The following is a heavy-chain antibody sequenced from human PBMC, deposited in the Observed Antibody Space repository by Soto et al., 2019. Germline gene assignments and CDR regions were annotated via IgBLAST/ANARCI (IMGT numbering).Heavy chain of an antibody. CDR2: MYYSGST. J-gene: IGHJ5*02. CDR3: ARGAEGAVTVWFDP. CDR1: GGSISSGDSY. Sequence: LSLTCTVSGGSISSGDSYWSWIRQHPGKGLQWIAHMYYSGSTYTNPSLKSRVTISVDTSKNQFTLKLSSVTAADTAVYYCARGAEGAVTVWFDPWGQGTPVTVSS. V-gene: IGHV4-31*03.